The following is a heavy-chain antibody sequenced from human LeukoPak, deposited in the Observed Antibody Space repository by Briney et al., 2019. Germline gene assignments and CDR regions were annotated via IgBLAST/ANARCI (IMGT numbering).Heavy chain of an antibody. Sequence: ASVKVSCKASGYTFTSCYVHWVRLAPGQGLEWMGLINPNDGGTSYAQKFQGRVTMTRDMSTSTVYMEVSSLRSEDTAVYYCARHRGSGSPYFDYWGQGTLVTVSS. D-gene: IGHD3-10*01. V-gene: IGHV1-46*01. J-gene: IGHJ4*02. CDR3: ARHRGSGSPYFDY. CDR2: INPNDGGT. CDR1: GYTFTSCY.